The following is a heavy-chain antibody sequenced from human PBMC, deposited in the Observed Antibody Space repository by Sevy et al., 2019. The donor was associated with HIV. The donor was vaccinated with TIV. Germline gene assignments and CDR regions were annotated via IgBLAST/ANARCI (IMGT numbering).Heavy chain of an antibody. CDR3: ARDFMGYDFWRIYYYYGMDV. CDR1: GYTFTSYD. V-gene: IGHV1-8*01. Sequence: ASVKVSCKASGYTFTSYDINWVRQATGQGLEWMGWMNPNSGNTGNAQKFQGRVTMTRNTSISTAYMELSSLRSEDTAVYYCARDFMGYDFWRIYYYYGMDVWGQGTTVTVSS. J-gene: IGHJ6*02. D-gene: IGHD3-3*01. CDR2: MNPNSGNT.